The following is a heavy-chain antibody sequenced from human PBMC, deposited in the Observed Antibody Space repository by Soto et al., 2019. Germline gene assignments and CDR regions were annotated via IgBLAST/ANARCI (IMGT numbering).Heavy chain of an antibody. Sequence: QVQLQESGPGLVKPSETLSLTCTVSGAPINSDYWSWIRQSPGKGLEWIGYIYHIGSTDYNPSLKSRVTISIDKSKNQFSLNRRSVTAADTAVYFCARFTYKSGFNWFDPWGQGTQVTVSS. V-gene: IGHV4-59*01. CDR2: IYHIGST. CDR3: ARFTYKSGFNWFDP. D-gene: IGHD5-12*01. CDR1: GAPINSDY. J-gene: IGHJ5*02.